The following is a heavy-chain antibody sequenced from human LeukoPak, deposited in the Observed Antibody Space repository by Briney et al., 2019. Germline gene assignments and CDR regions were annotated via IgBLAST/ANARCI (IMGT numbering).Heavy chain of an antibody. CDR1: GFTLSSYW. D-gene: IGHD4-17*01. CDR2: IYSGGNT. J-gene: IGHJ3*02. V-gene: IGHV3-53*01. Sequence: GGSLRLSCAASGFTLSSYWMHWVRQAPGKGLEWVSVIYSGGNTHYADSVKGRFTISRDNSKNTLYLQMNGLRAEDTAVYYCARDPAYGDTDWAFDIWGQGTMVTVSS. CDR3: ARDPAYGDTDWAFDI.